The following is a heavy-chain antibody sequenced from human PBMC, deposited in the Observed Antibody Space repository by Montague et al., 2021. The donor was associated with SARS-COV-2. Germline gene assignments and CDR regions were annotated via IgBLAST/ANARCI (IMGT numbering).Heavy chain of an antibody. CDR1: GGSISSYY. V-gene: IGHV4-59*01. J-gene: IGHJ6*02. CDR3: ARSGGVYDYVWGSYLRGSTNDGMDV. Sequence: SETLSLTCTASGGSISSYYWSWIRQPPGKGLEWIGYIYYSGSTNYNPSLKSRVTISVDTSKNQFSLKLSSVTAADTAVYYCARSGGVYDYVWGSYLRGSTNDGMDVWGQGTTITVSS. D-gene: IGHD3-16*01. CDR2: IYYSGST.